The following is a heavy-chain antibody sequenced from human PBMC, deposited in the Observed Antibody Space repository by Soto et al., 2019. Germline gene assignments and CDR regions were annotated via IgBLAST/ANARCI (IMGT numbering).Heavy chain of an antibody. D-gene: IGHD3-9*01. J-gene: IGHJ6*02. V-gene: IGHV1-18*04. CDR2: ISAYNGNT. CDR3: ARDWGILSGYRYGMDV. CDR1: GYTFTSYG. Sequence: QVQLVQSGAEVKKPGASVKVSCKASGYTFTSYGISWVRQAPGQGLEWMGWISAYNGNTNYAQKLQGRVTMTTDTPTSTAYMELRSLRSDDTAVYYCARDWGILSGYRYGMDVWGQGTTVTVSS.